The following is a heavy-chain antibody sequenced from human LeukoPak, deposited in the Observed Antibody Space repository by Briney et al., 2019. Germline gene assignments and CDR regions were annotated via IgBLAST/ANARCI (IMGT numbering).Heavy chain of an antibody. CDR1: GFTVSSNY. Sequence: PGGSLRLSCAASGFTVSSNYMSWVRQAPGKGLEWVSVIYSGGSRYYADSVKARFTISRDNSKNTLYLQMNSLRAEDTAVYYCARDRRTTVGLYYYYYMDVWGKGTTVTISS. CDR2: IYSGGSR. CDR3: ARDRRTTVGLYYYYYMDV. J-gene: IGHJ6*03. D-gene: IGHD4-23*01. V-gene: IGHV3-53*01.